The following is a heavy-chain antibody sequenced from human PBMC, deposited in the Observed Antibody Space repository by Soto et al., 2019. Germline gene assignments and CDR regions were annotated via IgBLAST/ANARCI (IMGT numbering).Heavy chain of an antibody. D-gene: IGHD3-9*01. CDR2: IKQDGSEK. CDR3: ARETTYYDLLTGYYTPNYFDY. J-gene: IGHJ4*02. Sequence: EVQLVESGGGLVQPGGSLRLSCAASGFTFSSYWMSWVRQAPGKGLEWVANIKQDGSEKYYVDSVKGRFTISRDNAKNSLYQQMNSLRAEATAVYYCARETTYYDLLTGYYTPNYFDYWSQGTLVTVSS. CDR1: GFTFSSYW. V-gene: IGHV3-7*05.